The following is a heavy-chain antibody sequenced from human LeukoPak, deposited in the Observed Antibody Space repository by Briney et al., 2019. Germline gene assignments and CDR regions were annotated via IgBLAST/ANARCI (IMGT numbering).Heavy chain of an antibody. V-gene: IGHV4-59*08. CDR1: VGSLSSDY. Sequence: SETLSLTCTVSVGSLSSDYVTWIRQPAGNQLKWSGDMFDTGRTKCNPSLESRVTISRATSKNQSSLKLSSMTAADTAVYYCARLPPYYSSGWGFFDYWGQGTLVTVSS. CDR3: ARLPPYYSSGWGFFDY. D-gene: IGHD6-19*01. J-gene: IGHJ4*02. CDR2: MFDTGRT.